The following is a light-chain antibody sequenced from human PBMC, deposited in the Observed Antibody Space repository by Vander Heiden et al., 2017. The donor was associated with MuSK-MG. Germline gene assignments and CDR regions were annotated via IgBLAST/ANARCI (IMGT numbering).Light chain of an antibody. V-gene: IGKV2-28*01. CDR1: QSLLHSNGYNY. J-gene: IGKJ1*01. CDR2: LGS. Sequence: EIVMPQSPLSLPVTPGEPASISCRSSQSLLHSNGYNYLDWYMQKPGQSPQLLIYLGSNRAAGVPDRFSGSGSGTDFTLKISRVEAEDVGVYYCRQALQTPRTFGQGTKVEIK. CDR3: RQALQTPRT.